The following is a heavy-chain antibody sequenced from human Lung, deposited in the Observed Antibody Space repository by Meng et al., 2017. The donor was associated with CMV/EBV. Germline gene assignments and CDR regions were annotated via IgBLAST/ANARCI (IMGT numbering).Heavy chain of an antibody. CDR2: IKKDGSEK. D-gene: IGHD2-15*01. J-gene: IGHJ4*02. Sequence: GEXXKISCEASGFTISSDWMSWVRQAPGKGLEWVANIKKDGSEKKYVDSVKGRFTISRDNAKNSLYLQMNSLRAEAPAVYYCARDYPVVVPYWGQGTLVTVSS. CDR1: GFTISSDW. CDR3: ARDYPVVVPY. V-gene: IGHV3-7*01.